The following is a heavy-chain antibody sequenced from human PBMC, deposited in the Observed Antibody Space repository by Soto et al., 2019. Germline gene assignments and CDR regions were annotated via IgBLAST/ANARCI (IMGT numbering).Heavy chain of an antibody. D-gene: IGHD1-1*01. J-gene: IGHJ5*02. V-gene: IGHV4-4*07. CDR2: IYATGTT. CDR1: GASISGFH. Sequence: SETLSLTCTVSGASISGFHWSWIRKSAGKGLEWIGRIYATGTTDYNPSLKSRVMMSVDTSKKQFSLKLRSVTAADTAVYYCVRDGTKTLRDWFDPWGQGISVTVSS. CDR3: VRDGTKTLRDWFDP.